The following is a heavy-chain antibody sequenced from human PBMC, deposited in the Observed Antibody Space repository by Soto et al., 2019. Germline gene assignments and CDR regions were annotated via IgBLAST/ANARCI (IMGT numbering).Heavy chain of an antibody. Sequence: GSLRLSCAASGFTFSSYGMHWVRQAPGKGLEWVALIWFDGSDKYYVDSVKGRFTISRDNSKNTVHLQMNSLRVEDTAVYYCARLYCSSSSCYSVGAFDIRGQGTVVTVSS. J-gene: IGHJ3*02. V-gene: IGHV3-33*01. CDR3: ARLYCSSSSCYSVGAFDI. D-gene: IGHD2-2*01. CDR2: IWFDGSDK. CDR1: GFTFSSYG.